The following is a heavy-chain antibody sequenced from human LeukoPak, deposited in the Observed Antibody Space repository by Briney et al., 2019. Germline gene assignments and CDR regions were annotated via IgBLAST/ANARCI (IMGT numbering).Heavy chain of an antibody. D-gene: IGHD6-13*01. CDR2: ISSSSSYI. CDR1: GFTFSSYS. J-gene: IGHJ4*02. Sequence: GGSLRLSCAASGFTFSSYSMNWVRQAPGKGLEWVSSISSSSSYIYYADSVKGRFTISRDNAKNSLYLQMNSLRAEDTAVYYCARDTPSRYSSSWYHFDYWGQGTLVTVSS. V-gene: IGHV3-21*01. CDR3: ARDTPSRYSSSWYHFDY.